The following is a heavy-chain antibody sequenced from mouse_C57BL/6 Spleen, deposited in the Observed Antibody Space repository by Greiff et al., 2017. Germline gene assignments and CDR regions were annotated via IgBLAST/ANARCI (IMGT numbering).Heavy chain of an antibody. J-gene: IGHJ2*01. CDR1: GFTFSSYA. V-gene: IGHV5-4*01. CDR3: ARDPLLRYFDY. CDR2: ISDGGSYT. D-gene: IGHD1-2*01. Sequence: EVQRVESGGGLVKPGGSLKLSCAASGFTFSSYAMSWVRQTPEKRLEWVATISDGGSYTYYPDNVKGRFTISRDNAKNNLYLQMSHLKSEDTAMYYCARDPLLRYFDYWGQGTTLTVSS.